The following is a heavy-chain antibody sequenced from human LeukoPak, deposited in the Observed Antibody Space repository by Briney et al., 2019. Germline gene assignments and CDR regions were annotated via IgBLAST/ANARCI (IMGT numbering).Heavy chain of an antibody. CDR1: GFNFNDAA. V-gene: IGHV3-23*01. CDR3: AKDIQLSA. CDR2: IASSGRNT. D-gene: IGHD5-24*01. J-gene: IGHJ3*01. Sequence: GGSLRLSCAASGFNFNDAAMTWVRQAPGKGVEWVSLIASSGRNTYYTDSVRGRFTISRDNSKKTLSLQMNSLRVEDTAIYYCAKDIQLSAWGLGTMVTVSS.